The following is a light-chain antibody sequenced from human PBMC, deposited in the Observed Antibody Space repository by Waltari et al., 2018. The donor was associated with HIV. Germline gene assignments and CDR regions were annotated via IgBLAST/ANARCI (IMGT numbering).Light chain of an antibody. CDR1: SNDVGGYNY. Sequence: QSALTQPATVSGSPGQSITISCTGGSNDVGGYNYVSWYQHLPRKAPTLIIYEGRNRPSGVSNRFSGSKSGNTASLTISGLQAEDEADYYCTSYASSSSLLFGGGTKLTVL. CDR3: TSYASSSSLL. V-gene: IGLV2-14*01. J-gene: IGLJ2*01. CDR2: EGR.